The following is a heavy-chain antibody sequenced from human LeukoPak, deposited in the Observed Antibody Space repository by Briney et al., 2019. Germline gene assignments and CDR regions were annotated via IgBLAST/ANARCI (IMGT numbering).Heavy chain of an antibody. V-gene: IGHV4-59*01. J-gene: IGHJ3*02. CDR1: GGSISSYH. D-gene: IGHD5-12*01. Sequence: SETLSLTCTVSGGSISSYHWSWIRQPPGKGLQWIGFIYSSGSTNYNPSLKSRVTISLDTSKNQFSLRVSSVTSADAAVYYCARGNSGYDYAFDIWGQGTMVTVSS. CDR3: ARGNSGYDYAFDI. CDR2: IYSSGST.